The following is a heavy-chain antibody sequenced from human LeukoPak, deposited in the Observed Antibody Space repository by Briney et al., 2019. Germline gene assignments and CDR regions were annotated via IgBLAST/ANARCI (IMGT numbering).Heavy chain of an antibody. CDR1: GYTFTGYY. CDR2: INPNSGDT. V-gene: IGHV1-2*02. Sequence: ASVKVSCKASGYTFTGYYMHWVRQAPGQGLEWMGWINPNSGDTNYAQKFQGRVTMTRDTSISTAYMELSRLRSDDTAVYYCARGHGIQLWLRYYYYYMDVWGKGTTVTISS. D-gene: IGHD5-18*01. J-gene: IGHJ6*03. CDR3: ARGHGIQLWLRYYYYYMDV.